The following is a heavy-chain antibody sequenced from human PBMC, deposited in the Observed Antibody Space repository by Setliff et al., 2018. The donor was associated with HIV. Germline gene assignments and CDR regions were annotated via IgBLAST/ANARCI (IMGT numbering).Heavy chain of an antibody. V-gene: IGHV4-4*07. CDR3: ARDRMPMASWVPDK. CDR1: DDSISSNY. Sequence: PSETLSLTCTVSDDSISSNYWSWIRQSAGKGLEWVGRIYTGGGTNYNPSLKGRVTMSVDTSQNQFSLNLSSVTAADTAVYYCARDRMPMASWVPDKWGQGTLVTVSS. CDR2: IYTGGGT. J-gene: IGHJ4*02. D-gene: IGHD2-2*01.